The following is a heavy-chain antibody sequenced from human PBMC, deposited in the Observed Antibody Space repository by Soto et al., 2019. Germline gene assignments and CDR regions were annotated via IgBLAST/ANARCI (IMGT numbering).Heavy chain of an antibody. CDR3: AKDGVAVAGD. V-gene: IGHV3-7*01. Sequence: EVQLVESGGGLVRPGGSLRLSCAASGFTFSSYWMSWVRQAPGKGLEWVANMNQDGIEKYYVDSVKGRVTISRDNAKNSLYLQMNSLRAEDTAVYYCAKDGVAVAGDWGQGTLVTVSS. CDR2: MNQDGIEK. D-gene: IGHD6-19*01. J-gene: IGHJ4*02. CDR1: GFTFSSYW.